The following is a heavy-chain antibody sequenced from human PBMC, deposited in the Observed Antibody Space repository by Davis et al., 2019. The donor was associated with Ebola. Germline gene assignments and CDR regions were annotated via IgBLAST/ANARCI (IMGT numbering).Heavy chain of an antibody. CDR2: MFYNGDT. CDR3: AKHAGGYTFGNWFDP. D-gene: IGHD5-18*01. CDR1: GGSINSFL. Sequence: MPSETLSLTCSVSGGSINSFLWTWIRQPPGKGLEWVGCMFYNGDTKYNPALESRVTISVDTSKNQFSLRLSSVTAADTAVYYCAKHAGGYTFGNWFDPWGQGTLVTVSS. V-gene: IGHV4-59*08. J-gene: IGHJ5*02.